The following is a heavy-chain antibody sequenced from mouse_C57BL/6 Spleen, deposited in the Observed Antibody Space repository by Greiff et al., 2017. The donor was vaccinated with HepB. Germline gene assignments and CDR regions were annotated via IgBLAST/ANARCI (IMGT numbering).Heavy chain of an antibody. CDR1: GFTFTDYY. J-gene: IGHJ4*01. CDR2: IRNKANGYTT. CDR3: ARYTPYYGWAMDY. D-gene: IGHD1-1*01. Sequence: EVKLVESGGGLVQPGGSLSLSCAASGFTFTDYYMSWVRQPPGKALEWLGFIRNKANGYTTEYSASVKGRFTISRDNSQSILYLQMNALRAEDSATYYCARYTPYYGWAMDYWGQGTSVTVSS. V-gene: IGHV7-3*01.